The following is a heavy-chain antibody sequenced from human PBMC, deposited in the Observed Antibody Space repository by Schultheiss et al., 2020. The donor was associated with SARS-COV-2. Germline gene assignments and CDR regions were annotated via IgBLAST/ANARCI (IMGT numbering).Heavy chain of an antibody. V-gene: IGHV1-2*02. CDR3: ARSPRGDFWSGYYTLSYYYYGMDV. CDR2: ISANNGDT. J-gene: IGHJ6*02. CDR1: GYTFTGYY. D-gene: IGHD3-3*01. Sequence: ASVKVSCKASGYTFTGYYMHWVRQAPGQGLEWMGWISANNGDTNYAQKFRGRVTVTRNTSISTAYMELSSLRSEDTAVYYCARSPRGDFWSGYYTLSYYYYGMDVWGQGTTVTVSS.